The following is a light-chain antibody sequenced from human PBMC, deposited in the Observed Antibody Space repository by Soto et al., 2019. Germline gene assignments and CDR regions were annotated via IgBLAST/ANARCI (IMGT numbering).Light chain of an antibody. CDR2: KAS. J-gene: IGKJ3*01. CDR3: QQYNSYSPFT. V-gene: IGKV1-5*03. Sequence: DIQMTQSPSTLSASVGDRVTITCRASQSISSWLAWYQQKPGKAPKLLIYKASSLESGVPSRFSGSGSGTEFTLTISSLQPADFATYYCQQYNSYSPFTFGHGTKVDIK. CDR1: QSISSW.